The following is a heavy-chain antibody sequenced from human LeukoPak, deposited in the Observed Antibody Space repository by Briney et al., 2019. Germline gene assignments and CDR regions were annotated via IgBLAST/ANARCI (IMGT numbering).Heavy chain of an antibody. J-gene: IGHJ6*03. CDR1: GFTFSGSG. V-gene: IGHV3-73*01. CDR2: IRSKADSYAT. Sequence: PGGSLRLSCAASGFTFSGSGMHWVRQASGKGLEWVGRIRSKADSYATAYAASVKGRFTISRDDSKNTAYLQMNSLKTEDTAVYYCTRVDRRTIFGVAEYYMDVWGKGTTVTVSS. D-gene: IGHD3-3*01. CDR3: TRVDRRTIFGVAEYYMDV.